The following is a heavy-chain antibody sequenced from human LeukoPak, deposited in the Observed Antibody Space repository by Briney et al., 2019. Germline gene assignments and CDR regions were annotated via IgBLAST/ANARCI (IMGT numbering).Heavy chain of an antibody. Sequence: PSETLSLTCTVSGGSISSYYWSWIRQPPGKGLEWIGYIYYSGSTNYNPSLKSRVTISVDTSKNQFSLKLSSVTAADTAVYYCARLGYCSSTSCPLGWFDPWGQGTLVTVSS. J-gene: IGHJ5*02. D-gene: IGHD2-2*01. CDR3: ARLGYCSSTSCPLGWFDP. CDR2: IYYSGST. CDR1: GGSISSYY. V-gene: IGHV4-59*01.